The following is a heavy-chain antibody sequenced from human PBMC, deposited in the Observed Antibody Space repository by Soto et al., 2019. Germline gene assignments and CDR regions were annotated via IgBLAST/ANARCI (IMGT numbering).Heavy chain of an antibody. D-gene: IGHD1-26*01. CDR1: GYTFSNYG. CDR2: VSAYNRNT. CDR3: ARERRWEPLLY. Sequence: QVQLVQSGPEVKKPGASVKVSCKGSGYTFSNYGVTWVRQAPGQGLERLGWVSAYNRNTEYAQKFEDRATMAIDTSTDTAYLELRGLTPDDTAVYYCARERRWEPLLYRGQGTL. V-gene: IGHV1-18*01. J-gene: IGHJ4*02.